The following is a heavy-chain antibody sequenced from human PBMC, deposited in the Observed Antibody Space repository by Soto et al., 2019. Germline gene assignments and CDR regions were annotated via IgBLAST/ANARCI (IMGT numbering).Heavy chain of an antibody. Sequence: PSETLSLTCTVSGGSISSYYWSWIRQPPGKGLEWIGYIYYSGSTNYNPSLKCRVTISVDTSKNQFSLKLSSVTAADTAVYYCAGRKSYGYKLFEHWGQGTLVTVSS. V-gene: IGHV4-59*01. CDR2: IYYSGST. J-gene: IGHJ4*02. CDR3: AGRKSYGYKLFEH. D-gene: IGHD5-18*01. CDR1: GGSISSYY.